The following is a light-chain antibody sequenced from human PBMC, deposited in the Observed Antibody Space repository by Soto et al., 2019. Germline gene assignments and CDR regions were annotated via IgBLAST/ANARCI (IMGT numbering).Light chain of an antibody. V-gene: IGLV3-21*02. Sequence: SYELTQPPSVSVAPGQTARITCGGNNIGSKSMHWYQQKPGQATVLVVYDDRDRPSGIPERFSGSNSGNTSTLTISRVEAGDEADYYCQVWDSSSDHHVVFGGGTKLTVL. CDR1: NIGSKS. J-gene: IGLJ2*01. CDR3: QVWDSSSDHHVV. CDR2: DDR.